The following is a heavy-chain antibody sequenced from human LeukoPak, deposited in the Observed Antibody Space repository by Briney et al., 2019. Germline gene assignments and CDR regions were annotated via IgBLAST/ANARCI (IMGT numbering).Heavy chain of an antibody. CDR1: GYTFTSYS. CDR3: ARDNSPDDFWSGYFHPTAYYMDV. D-gene: IGHD3-3*01. CDR2: INTNTGNP. J-gene: IGHJ6*03. V-gene: IGHV7-4-1*02. Sequence: GASVKVSCKASGYTFTSYSMNWVRQAPGQGLEWMGWINTNTGNPTYAQGFTGRFVFSLDTSVSTAYLQISSLKAEDTAVYYCARDNSPDDFWSGYFHPTAYYMDVWGKGTTVTVSS.